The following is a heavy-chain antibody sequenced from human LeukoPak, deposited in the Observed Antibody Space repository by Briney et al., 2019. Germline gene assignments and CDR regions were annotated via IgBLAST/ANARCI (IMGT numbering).Heavy chain of an antibody. CDR3: ASWSYYYDSSGYYPFDY. V-gene: IGHV1-2*02. CDR2: INPNSGGT. CDR1: GYTFTGYY. D-gene: IGHD3-22*01. J-gene: IGHJ4*02. Sequence: ASVKVSCKASGYTFTGYYMHWLRQAPGQGLEWMGWINPNSGGTNYAQKFQGRVTMTRDTSISTAYMELSRLRSDDTAVYYCASWSYYYDSSGYYPFDYWGQGTLVTVSS.